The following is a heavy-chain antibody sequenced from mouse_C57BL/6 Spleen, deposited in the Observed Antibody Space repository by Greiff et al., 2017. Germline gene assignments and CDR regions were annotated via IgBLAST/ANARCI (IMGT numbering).Heavy chain of an antibody. CDR2: IYPRSGNT. Sequence: QVQLQQSGAELARPGASVKLSCKASGYTFTSYGISWVKQRTGQGLEWIGEIYPRSGNTYYNEKFKGKATLTADKSSSTAYMELRSLTSDDSAVYFCASFNYYGSSRYYAMDYWGQGTSVTVSS. J-gene: IGHJ4*01. CDR1: GYTFTSYG. V-gene: IGHV1-81*01. D-gene: IGHD1-1*01. CDR3: ASFNYYGSSRYYAMDY.